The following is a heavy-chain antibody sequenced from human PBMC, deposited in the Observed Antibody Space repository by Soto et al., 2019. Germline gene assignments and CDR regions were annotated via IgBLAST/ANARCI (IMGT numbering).Heavy chain of an antibody. D-gene: IGHD2-21*01. CDR2: INQDGIKI. CDR3: ARDFSPSGEFFLDAVDV. CDR1: GFSFSRFW. Sequence: EVQLVESGGGLVQPGGSLRLSCAASGFSFSRFWMTWVRQAPGKGLEWVANINQDGIKIHYGDSVEGRFTLSRDNAKNSLYLPLNSLRPEGTAMYYCARDFSPSGEFFLDAVDVWGQGTVVTVSS. J-gene: IGHJ3*01. V-gene: IGHV3-7*05.